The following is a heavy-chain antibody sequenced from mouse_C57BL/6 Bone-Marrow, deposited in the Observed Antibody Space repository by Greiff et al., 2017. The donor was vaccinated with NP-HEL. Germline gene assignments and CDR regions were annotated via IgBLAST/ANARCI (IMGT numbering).Heavy chain of an antibody. CDR2: IYPGSGST. V-gene: IGHV1-55*01. CDR3: ARRRHYYDSSGVYAMDY. Sequence: VQLQQSGAELVKPGASVKMSCKASGYTFTSYWITWVKQRPGQGLEWIGDIYPGSGSTNYNEKFKSKATLTVDTSSSTAYMQLSSLTSEDSAVYYCARRRHYYDSSGVYAMDYWGQGTSVTVSS. D-gene: IGHD2-4*01. J-gene: IGHJ4*01. CDR1: GYTFTSYW.